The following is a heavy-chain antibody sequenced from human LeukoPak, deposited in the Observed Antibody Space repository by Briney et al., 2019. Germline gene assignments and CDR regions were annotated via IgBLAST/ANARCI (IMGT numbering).Heavy chain of an antibody. V-gene: IGHV1-69*02. CDR1: GGTFSSYT. CDR2: IIPILGIA. J-gene: IGHJ4*02. CDR3: ARVPYSKVGGVIYEIGFP. D-gene: IGHD2-21*01. Sequence: ASVKVSCKASGGTFSSYTISWVRQAPGQGLEWMGRIIPILGIANYAQKFQGRVTITADKSTSTAYMELSSLRSEDTAVYYGARVPYSKVGGVIYEIGFPWGKEPLVTVSS.